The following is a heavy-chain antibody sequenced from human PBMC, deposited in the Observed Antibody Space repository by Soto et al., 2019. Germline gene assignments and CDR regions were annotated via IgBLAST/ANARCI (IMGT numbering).Heavy chain of an antibody. V-gene: IGHV3-43*01. CDR2: ISWDGGST. J-gene: IGHJ6*02. CDR3: AKDINGPHELELSGYYYYGMDV. CDR1: GFTFDDYT. Sequence: PGGSLRLSCAASGFTFDDYTMHWVRQAPGKGLEWVSLISWDGGSTYYADSVKGRFTISRDNSKNSLYLQMNSLRTEGTALYYCAKDINGPHELELSGYYYYGMDVWGQGTTVTVSS. D-gene: IGHD1-7*01.